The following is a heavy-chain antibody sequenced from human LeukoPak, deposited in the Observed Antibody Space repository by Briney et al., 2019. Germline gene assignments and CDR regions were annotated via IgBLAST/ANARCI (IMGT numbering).Heavy chain of an antibody. Sequence: KSSETLSITCTVSGGSISSYYWSWIRQPPGKGLEWIGYIYYSGSTNYNPSLKSRVTISIDTSKNQFSLKLTSVTAADTAVYYCARGTVIEYWGQGTLVTVSS. D-gene: IGHD4-17*01. CDR2: IYYSGST. CDR3: ARGTVIEY. J-gene: IGHJ4*02. CDR1: GGSISSYY. V-gene: IGHV4-59*01.